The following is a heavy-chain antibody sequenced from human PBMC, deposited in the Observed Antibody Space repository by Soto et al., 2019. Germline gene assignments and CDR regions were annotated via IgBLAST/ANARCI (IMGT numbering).Heavy chain of an antibody. Sequence: LSRTCAVSGGSISSSNWWSWVRQPPGKGLEXIGEIYHSGSTNYNPSLKSRVSISVDKSKNQFSLKLSSVTAADTAVYYCARDLRFRRGYIVVTAPGYYGMDVWGQGTMVTVCS. CDR1: GGSISSSNW. V-gene: IGHV4-4*02. CDR3: ARDLRFRRGYIVVTAPGYYGMDV. D-gene: IGHD5-12*01. CDR2: IYHSGST. J-gene: IGHJ6*02.